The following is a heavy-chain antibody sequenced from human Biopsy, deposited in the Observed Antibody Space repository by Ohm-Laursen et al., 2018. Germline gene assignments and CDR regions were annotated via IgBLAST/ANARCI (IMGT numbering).Heavy chain of an antibody. J-gene: IGHJ3*01. Sequence: PSQTLSLTCTVSDDSIRNFYWSWIRQPAGKGLEWIGRIYPGGSTNYNPSLKSRVTMSVDTSKKQLSLRLRSVTAADTAMYYCASVVLGPTNDAFDLWGQGTMVVVSS. CDR3: ASVVLGPTNDAFDL. V-gene: IGHV4-4*07. D-gene: IGHD3-22*01. CDR2: IYPGGST. CDR1: DDSIRNFY.